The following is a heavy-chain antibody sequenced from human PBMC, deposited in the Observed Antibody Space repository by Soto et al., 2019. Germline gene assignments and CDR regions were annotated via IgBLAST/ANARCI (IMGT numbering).Heavy chain of an antibody. V-gene: IGHV3-9*02. CDR3: VRDIEAGGAGY. J-gene: IGHJ4*02. Sequence: LRLSCTASEFTSDDHGIHWVRQPPGKGLEWVSGFIWNTAYTDYADSVKGRFTVSRDNAKNFLYLQMNSLRVEDTALYFCVRDIEAGGAGYWGQANLVTVSS. CDR1: EFTSDDHG. CDR2: FIWNTAYT. D-gene: IGHD3-16*01.